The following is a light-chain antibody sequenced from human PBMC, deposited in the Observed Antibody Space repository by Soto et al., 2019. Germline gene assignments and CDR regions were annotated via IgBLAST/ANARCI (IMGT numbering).Light chain of an antibody. CDR1: NSNLGAGYD. V-gene: IGLV1-40*01. J-gene: IGLJ3*02. CDR3: FSYANSFTWV. Sequence: QSVLTQPPSVSGAPGQRVTISCTGRNSNLGAGYDVHWYQQLPGAAPKLLIYTNNNRPSGVSDRFSGSKSGTSASLAISGLQAEDEADYYCFSYANSFTWVFGGGTKLTVL. CDR2: TNN.